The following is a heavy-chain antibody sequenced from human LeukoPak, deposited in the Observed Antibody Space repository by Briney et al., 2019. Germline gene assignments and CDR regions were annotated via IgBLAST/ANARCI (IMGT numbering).Heavy chain of an antibody. Sequence: SETLSLTCTVSGGSISGSSYYWGWIRQPPGKGLEWIGSIYYSGSTYYNPSLKSRVTISVDTSKNQFSLNLSSLTAADTAVYYCARGGIRFYYYYMDVWGKGTTVTVSS. D-gene: IGHD1-14*01. CDR1: GGSISGSSYY. V-gene: IGHV4-39*07. CDR2: IYYSGST. CDR3: ARGGIRFYYYYMDV. J-gene: IGHJ6*03.